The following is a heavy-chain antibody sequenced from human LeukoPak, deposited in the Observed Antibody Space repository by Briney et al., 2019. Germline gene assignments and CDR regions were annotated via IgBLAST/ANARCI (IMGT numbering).Heavy chain of an antibody. J-gene: IGHJ4*02. CDR3: ARDVPHGDTDFDY. D-gene: IGHD4-17*01. V-gene: IGHV1-46*01. Sequence: ASVKVSCKASGYTFTSYYMHWVRQAPGQGLEWMGIINPSGGSTSYAQKFHGRVTMTRDTSTSTVYMELSSLRSEDPAVYYCARDVPHGDTDFDYWGQGTLVTVSS. CDR2: INPSGGST. CDR1: GYTFTSYY.